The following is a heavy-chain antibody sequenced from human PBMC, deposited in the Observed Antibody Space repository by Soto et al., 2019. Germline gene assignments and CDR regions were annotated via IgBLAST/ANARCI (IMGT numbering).Heavy chain of an antibody. V-gene: IGHV3-74*01. CDR3: AIGGRYGSLSPFDY. CDR1: GFTFSSYW. D-gene: IGHD3-10*01. J-gene: IGHJ4*02. Sequence: EVQLVESGGGLVQPGGSLRLSCAASGFTFSSYWMHWVRQAPGKGLVWVSRINSDGSSTSYADSVKGRFTISRDNAKNKLYLQMNILRAEETAVYYCAIGGRYGSLSPFDYWGQGTLVTVSS. CDR2: INSDGSST.